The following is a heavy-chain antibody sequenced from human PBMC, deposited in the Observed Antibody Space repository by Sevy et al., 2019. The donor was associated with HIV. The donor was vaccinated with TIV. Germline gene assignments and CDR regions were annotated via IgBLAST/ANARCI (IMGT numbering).Heavy chain of an antibody. V-gene: IGHV3-15*01. CDR2: IKSKTAGGTT. D-gene: IGHD5-12*01. J-gene: IGHJ6*02. CDR3: TTDLATIYYYYGMDV. Sequence: GGSLRLSCAASGFTFSNAWMSWVRQAPGKGLEWVGRIKSKTAGGTTDYAAPVKGRFTISRDDSKNTLYLQMNSLKTEDTAVYYCTTDLATIYYYYGMDVWGQGTTVTVSS. CDR1: GFTFSNAW.